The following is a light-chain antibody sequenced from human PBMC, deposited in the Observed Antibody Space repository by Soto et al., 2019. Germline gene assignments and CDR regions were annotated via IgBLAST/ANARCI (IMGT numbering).Light chain of an antibody. V-gene: IGLV2-14*01. CDR3: AAWDGSLNGSYV. CDR1: SSDVGGYNY. Sequence: QSVLTQPASVSGSPGQSITISCTGTSSDVGGYNYVSWYQQHPGKAPKFMIYDVSNRPSGVSNRFSGSKSGNTASLTISGLQAEDEADYYCAAWDGSLNGSYVFGTGTKVTVL. CDR2: DVS. J-gene: IGLJ1*01.